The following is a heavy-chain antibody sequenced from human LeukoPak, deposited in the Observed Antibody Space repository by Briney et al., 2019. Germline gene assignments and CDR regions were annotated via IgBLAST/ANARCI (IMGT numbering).Heavy chain of an antibody. J-gene: IGHJ3*02. V-gene: IGHV4-59*01. CDR1: GVSISSSY. D-gene: IGHD3-22*01. CDR2: IYYSGST. Sequence: PSETLSLTCTVSGVSISSSYWSWIRQPPGKGLEWIGYIYYSGSTSSNPSLKSRVTISADTSKNQFSLKLNSVTAADTAVYYCVRGNYDSRGYSNAFDIWGQGAMVTVSS. CDR3: VRGNYDSRGYSNAFDI.